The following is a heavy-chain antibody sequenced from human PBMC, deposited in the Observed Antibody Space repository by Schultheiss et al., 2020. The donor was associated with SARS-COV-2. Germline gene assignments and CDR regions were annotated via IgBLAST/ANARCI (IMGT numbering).Heavy chain of an antibody. D-gene: IGHD6-19*01. CDR3: ARDPPMKEQWQPVDY. CDR2: IYYSGST. V-gene: IGHV4-59*12. J-gene: IGHJ4*02. Sequence: SETLSLTCTVSGGSISSYYWSWIRQPPGKGLEWIGYIYYSGSTNYNPSLKSRVTISVDTSKNQFSLKLSSVTAADTAVYYCARDPPMKEQWQPVDYWGQGTLVTVSS. CDR1: GGSISSYY.